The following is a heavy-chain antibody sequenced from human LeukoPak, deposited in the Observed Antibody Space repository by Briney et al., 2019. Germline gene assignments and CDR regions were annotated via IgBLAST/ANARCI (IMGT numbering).Heavy chain of an antibody. Sequence: SETLSHTCAVYGGSFSGYYWSWIRQPPGNGREWIGEINHSGSTNYNPSLKSRVTISVDTSKTQFSLKLSSVTAADTAVYYCARERFVVVPAAHYYYYYYMDVWGKGATVTVSS. CDR3: ARERFVVVPAAHYYYYYYMDV. D-gene: IGHD2-2*01. J-gene: IGHJ6*03. CDR1: GGSFSGYY. V-gene: IGHV4-34*01. CDR2: INHSGST.